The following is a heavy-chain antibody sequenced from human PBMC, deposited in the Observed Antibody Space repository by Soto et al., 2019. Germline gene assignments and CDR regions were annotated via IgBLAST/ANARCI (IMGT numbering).Heavy chain of an antibody. J-gene: IGHJ4*02. V-gene: IGHV4-31*03. CDR2: IYYSGSS. Sequence: QVQLQESGPGLVKPSQTLSLTCTVSGGSISSGGYYWSWIRQHPGKGLEWIGYIYYSGSSYYNLSLKRRVTISVDTSKNQSSLKLSSVSAADTAVYYCARAIVDTAMALDYWGQGTLVTVSS. D-gene: IGHD5-18*01. CDR3: ARAIVDTAMALDY. CDR1: GGSISSGGYY.